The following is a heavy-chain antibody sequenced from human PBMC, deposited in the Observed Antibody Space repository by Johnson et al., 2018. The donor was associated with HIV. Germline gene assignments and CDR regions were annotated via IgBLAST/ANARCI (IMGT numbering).Heavy chain of an antibody. CDR2: ISWNSGSI. CDR3: AKEDGAARAFDI. D-gene: IGHD6-6*01. CDR1: GFTFSSYG. Sequence: VQLVESGGGLVQPGRSLRLSCAASGFTFSSYGMHWVRQAPGKGLEWVSGISWNSGSIGYADSVKGRFAISRDNAKNSMYLQMNGLRAEDTALYYCAKEDGAARAFDIWGQGTMVTVSS. V-gene: IGHV3-9*01. J-gene: IGHJ3*02.